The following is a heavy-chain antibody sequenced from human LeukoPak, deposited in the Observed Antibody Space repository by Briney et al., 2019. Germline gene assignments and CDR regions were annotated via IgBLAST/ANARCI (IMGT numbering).Heavy chain of an antibody. CDR3: ARQGRDYGGNLYVWIDY. CDR1: GYSFTSYW. Sequence: GESLKISCKGSGYSFTSYWIGWVRQMPGKGLEWMGIIYPGDSDTRYSPSFQGQVTISADKSISTAYLQWSSLKASDTAMYYCARQGRDYGGNLYVWIDYWGQGTLVTVSS. V-gene: IGHV5-51*01. J-gene: IGHJ4*02. CDR2: IYPGDSDT. D-gene: IGHD4-23*01.